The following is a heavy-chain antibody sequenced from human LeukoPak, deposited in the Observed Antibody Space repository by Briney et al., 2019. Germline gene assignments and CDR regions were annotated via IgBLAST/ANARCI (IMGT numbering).Heavy chain of an antibody. CDR3: AKGGPIGAYFDY. CDR2: ISSNGGVT. CDR1: GFTFSSFA. J-gene: IGHJ4*02. Sequence: GGSLRLSCAASGFTFSSFAMTWVRQAPGKGLEWVSVISSNGGVTNYADSVKGRFTISRDNSENTLYLQMNSLRAEDTAVYYCAKGGPIGAYFDYWGQGTLVTVSS. D-gene: IGHD3-10*01. V-gene: IGHV3-23*01.